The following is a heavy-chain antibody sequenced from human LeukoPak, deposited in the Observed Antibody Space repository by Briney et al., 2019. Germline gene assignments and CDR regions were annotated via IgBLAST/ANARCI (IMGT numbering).Heavy chain of an antibody. Sequence: PSGTLSLTCAVYGGSLSGYYWSWIRQPPGKGLEWIGEINHSGSTNYNPSLKSRVTISVDTSKNQFSLKLSSVTAADTAVYYCARPRGIGGFDYWGQGTLVTVSS. CDR2: INHSGST. V-gene: IGHV4-34*01. J-gene: IGHJ4*02. CDR3: ARPRGIGGFDY. D-gene: IGHD1-26*01. CDR1: GGSLSGYY.